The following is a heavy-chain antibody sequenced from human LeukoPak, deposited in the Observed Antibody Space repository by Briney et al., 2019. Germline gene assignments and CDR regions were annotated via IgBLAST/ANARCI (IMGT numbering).Heavy chain of an antibody. CDR1: GFTFSNYA. D-gene: IGHD3-10*01. Sequence: GGSLRLSCAASGFTFSNYAMSWVRQAPGKELERISAVSGSGDRTYYAGSVKGRFTISRDNSKNIVYLRMNSLRAEDTAVYFCANSRGYGSGNLWGQGTLVTVSS. J-gene: IGHJ4*02. CDR2: VSGSGDRT. CDR3: ANSRGYGSGNL. V-gene: IGHV3-23*01.